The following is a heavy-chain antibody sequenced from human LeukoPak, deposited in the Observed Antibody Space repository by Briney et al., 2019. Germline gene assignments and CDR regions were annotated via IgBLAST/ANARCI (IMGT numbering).Heavy chain of an antibody. V-gene: IGHV3-23*01. CDR2: ITSGGGGT. J-gene: IGHJ4*02. CDR3: AEGGAYCGGDCQSDF. Sequence: GGSLRLSCAASGFTFSNYAMSWVRQAPGKGLECVSSITSGGGGTFYADSVKGRFTISRDNPKNTLYLQMNSLRAEDTAVYYCAEGGAYCGGDCQSDFWGQGTLVTVSS. CDR1: GFTFSNYA. D-gene: IGHD2-21*02.